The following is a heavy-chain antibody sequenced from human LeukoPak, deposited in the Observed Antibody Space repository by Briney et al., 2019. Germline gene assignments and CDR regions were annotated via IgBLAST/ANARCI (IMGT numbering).Heavy chain of an antibody. V-gene: IGHV3-33*08. D-gene: IGHD6-19*01. CDR3: ASAAGPFDN. J-gene: IGHJ4*02. CDR2: IWYDGSIK. Sequence: PGGSLRLSCAASGFTFSDSAMTWVRQAPGKGLEWVAVIWYDGSIKYYADSVKGRFTISRDNSKNTLYLQMNSLRAEDTALYYCASAAGPFDNWGQGTLVTVSS. CDR1: GFTFSDSA.